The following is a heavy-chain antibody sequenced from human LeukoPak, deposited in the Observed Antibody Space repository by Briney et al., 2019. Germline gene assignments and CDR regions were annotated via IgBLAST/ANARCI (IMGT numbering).Heavy chain of an antibody. CDR1: GYTFTSYY. V-gene: IGHV1-69*04. D-gene: IGHD4-11*01. Sequence: SVKVSCKASGYTFTSYYMHWVRQAPGQGLEWMGRIIPILGIANYAQKFQGRVTITADKSTSTAYMELSSLRSEDTAVYYCARELEYYSNYFDDYWGQGTLVTVSS. CDR3: ARELEYYSNYFDDY. J-gene: IGHJ4*02. CDR2: IIPILGIA.